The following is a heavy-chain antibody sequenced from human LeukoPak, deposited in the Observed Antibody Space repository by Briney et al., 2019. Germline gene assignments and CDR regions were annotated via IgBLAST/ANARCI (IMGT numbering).Heavy chain of an antibody. CDR3: AREARGSGRDFDY. D-gene: IGHD1-26*01. CDR2: IVTRSNPI. CDR1: GFSFSDFY. J-gene: IGHJ4*02. V-gene: IGHV3-11*01. Sequence: GGSLRLSCAASGFSFSDFYMSWIRQAPGMGLEWISYIVTRSNPIYYADSVKGRFTISRDDAKNSLYLQMNSLRDEDTAVYFCAREARGSGRDFDYWGQGILVTVSS.